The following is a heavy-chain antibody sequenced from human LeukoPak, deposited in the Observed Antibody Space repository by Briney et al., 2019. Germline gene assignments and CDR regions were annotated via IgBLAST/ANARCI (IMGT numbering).Heavy chain of an antibody. CDR1: GYTLTELS. CDR3: ARARAARDAFDI. D-gene: IGHD6-13*01. J-gene: IGHJ3*02. Sequence: ASVKVSCKVSGYTLTELSMHWVRQAPRKGLEWMGGFDPEDGETIYAQKFQGRVTMTRNTSISTAYMELSSLRSEDTAVHYCARARAARDAFDIWGQGTMVTVSS. V-gene: IGHV1-24*01. CDR2: FDPEDGET.